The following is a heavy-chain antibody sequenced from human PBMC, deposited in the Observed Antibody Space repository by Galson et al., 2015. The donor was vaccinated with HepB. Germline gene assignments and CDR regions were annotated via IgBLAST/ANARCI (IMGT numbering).Heavy chain of an antibody. V-gene: IGHV1-18*01. D-gene: IGHD2-15*01. CDR2: ISAYNGDT. CDR1: GYTFTSYA. Sequence: SVKVSCKASGYTFTSYAMHWVRQAPGQGLEWMGWISAYNGDTNYVQKLQGRVTMTTDTSTRTAYMELRSLRSDDTAVYYCARDYVDTVAVLTHNMLVCGPGTTVTVSS. J-gene: IGHJ6*02. CDR3: ARDYVDTVAVLTHNMLV.